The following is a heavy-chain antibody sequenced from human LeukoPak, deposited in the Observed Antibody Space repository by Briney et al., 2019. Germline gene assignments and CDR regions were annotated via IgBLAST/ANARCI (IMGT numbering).Heavy chain of an antibody. Sequence: PGRSERLSCAPSGFTFSIYCMQWARHAPGKGREWVAYMLYDAINKYYADSVRGRFTISRDNSKNTLYLQINGLRAEDRAVYYFARDHCSDGRCYSRGFDYWGRGTLVTVSS. J-gene: IGHJ4*02. CDR2: MLYDAINK. CDR3: ARDHCSDGRCYSRGFDY. V-gene: IGHV3-33*01. D-gene: IGHD2-15*01. CDR1: GFTFSIYC.